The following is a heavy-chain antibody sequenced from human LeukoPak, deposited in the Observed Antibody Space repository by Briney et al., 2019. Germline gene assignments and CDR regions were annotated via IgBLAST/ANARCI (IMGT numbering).Heavy chain of an antibody. V-gene: IGHV3-7*01. J-gene: IGHJ4*02. CDR1: GFTFSKYW. Sequence: GGSLRLSCEASGFTFSKYWMSWVRQAPGKGLECVANIAEDGSEKYYVDSVKGRITISRDNAKNTLYLQMNSLRVDDTAVYYCGRGRSMNDWDQGTLVTVSS. CDR2: IAEDGSEK. CDR3: GRGRSMND.